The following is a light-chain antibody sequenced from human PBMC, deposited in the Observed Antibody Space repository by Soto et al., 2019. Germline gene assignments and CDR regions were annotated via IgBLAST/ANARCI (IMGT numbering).Light chain of an antibody. CDR3: QQYSGSSFT. V-gene: IGKV3-20*01. CDR2: GAS. J-gene: IGKJ3*01. Sequence: EIVLTQSPGTLSLSPGERATLSCRASQSVSSSLAWYQQKPGQAPSLLIYGASSRATGIPDRFSGSGSGTDFTLSISRVEPEDFAVYYCQQYSGSSFTFGPGTKVDI. CDR1: QSVSSS.